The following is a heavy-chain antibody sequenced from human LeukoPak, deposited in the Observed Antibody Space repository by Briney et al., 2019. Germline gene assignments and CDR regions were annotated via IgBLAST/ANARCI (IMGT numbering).Heavy chain of an antibody. CDR3: ARHTGEGSNFQN. V-gene: IGHV5-51*01. J-gene: IGHJ1*01. CDR2: IYPGDSDT. CDR1: GYTFTNYW. D-gene: IGHD3-16*01. Sequence: GEALKISCKASGYTFTNYWIGWGRQMPGKGLEWMGIIYPGDSDTRDSPSFRGQVIISADKSIRTAYLQWTSLKASDTAMYYWARHTGEGSNFQNWGQGSLVTVSS.